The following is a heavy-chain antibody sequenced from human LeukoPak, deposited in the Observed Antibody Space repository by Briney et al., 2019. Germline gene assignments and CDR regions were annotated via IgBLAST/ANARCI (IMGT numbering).Heavy chain of an antibody. CDR1: GFTFSSYG. D-gene: IGHD1-26*01. V-gene: IGHV3-30*02. CDR3: AKVERCEWELLCPDYYYYMDV. J-gene: IGHJ6*03. CDR2: IRYDGSNK. Sequence: SGGSLRLSCAASGFTFSSYGMHWVRQAPGKGLEWVAFIRYDGSNKYYADSVKGRFTISRDNSKNTLYLQMNSLRAEDTAVYYCAKVERCEWELLCPDYYYYMDVWGKGTTVTVSS.